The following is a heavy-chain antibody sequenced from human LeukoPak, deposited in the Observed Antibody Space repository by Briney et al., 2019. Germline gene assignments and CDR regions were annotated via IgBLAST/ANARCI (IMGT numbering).Heavy chain of an antibody. CDR2: IIPILGIA. D-gene: IGHD3-3*01. CDR3: ARGGRFGVVIIPRSGAFDI. Sequence: SVKVSCKASGGTFSSYTISWVRQAPGQGLEWMGRIIPILGIANYAQKFQGRVTITADKSTSTAYMELSSLRSEDTAVYYCARGGRFGVVIIPRSGAFDIWGQGTMVTVSS. V-gene: IGHV1-69*02. CDR1: GGTFSSYT. J-gene: IGHJ3*02.